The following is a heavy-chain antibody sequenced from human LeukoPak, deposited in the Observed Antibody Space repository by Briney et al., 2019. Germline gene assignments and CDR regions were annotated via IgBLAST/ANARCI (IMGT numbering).Heavy chain of an antibody. D-gene: IGHD2-15*01. Sequence: GGSLRLSCAASGFTFSSYAMTWVRQAPGKGLEWVSSMSSGGSYIYYADSVRGRFTISRDNAKDSLFLLMNSLRVEDTAVYYCARGRPTGSSRRFVVQWGQGTLITVSS. J-gene: IGHJ4*02. CDR1: GFTFSSYA. CDR2: MSSGGSYI. V-gene: IGHV3-21*06. CDR3: ARGRPTGSSRRFVVQ.